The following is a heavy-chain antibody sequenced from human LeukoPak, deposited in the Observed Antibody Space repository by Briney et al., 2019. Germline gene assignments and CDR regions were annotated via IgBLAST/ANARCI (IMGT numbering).Heavy chain of an antibody. CDR2: MFHTGNS. CDR1: GYSINNGYY. J-gene: IGHJ5*02. CDR3: ARAIDSDGYQQMGFDP. V-gene: IGHV4-38-2*02. D-gene: IGHD3-22*01. Sequence: PSETLSLTCTVFGYSINNGYYWGWIRQAPGKGLEWIGSMFHTGNSYYNPSLKRRVTIAIDTSKNQFSLRLTSVTAADTGVYYCARAIDSDGYQQMGFDPWGQGTLVTVSS.